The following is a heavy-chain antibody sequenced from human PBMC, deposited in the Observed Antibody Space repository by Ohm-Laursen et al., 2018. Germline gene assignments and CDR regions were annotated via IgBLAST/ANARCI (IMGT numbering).Heavy chain of an antibody. D-gene: IGHD1-1*01. J-gene: IGHJ4*02. CDR2: IRSKAYGGTT. CDR1: GFTFGDYA. Sequence: SLRLSCTASGFTFGDYAMSWFRQAPGKGLEWVGYIRSKAYGGTTEYAASVKGRFTISRDDSKSIAYLQMNSLKTEDTAVYYCTRSVDDWNPFDYWGQGTLVTVSS. CDR3: TRSVDDWNPFDY. V-gene: IGHV3-49*03.